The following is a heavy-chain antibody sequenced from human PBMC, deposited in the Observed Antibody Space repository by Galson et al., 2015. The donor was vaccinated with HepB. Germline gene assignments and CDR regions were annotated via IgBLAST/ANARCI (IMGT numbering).Heavy chain of an antibody. CDR1: GFTFSSYE. D-gene: IGHD6-19*01. J-gene: IGHJ3*02. CDR3: ARAATVVAGTGPFDI. V-gene: IGHV3-48*03. CDR2: IRSSGSAT. Sequence: SLRLSCAAPGFTFSSYEMNWVRQAPGKGLEWVSDIRSSGSATFYADSVKGRFTISRDNAMKSLYLQMNDLRAEDTAVYYCARAATVVAGTGPFDIWGQGTLVTVSS.